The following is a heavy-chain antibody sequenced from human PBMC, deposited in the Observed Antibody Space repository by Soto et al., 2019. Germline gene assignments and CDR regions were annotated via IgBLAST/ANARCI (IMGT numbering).Heavy chain of an antibody. CDR1: GFTFSSYA. CDR3: ARATVEYSSSWPFDY. D-gene: IGHD6-13*01. Sequence: GGSLRLSCAASGFTFSSYALSWVHQAPGKGLEWISAISGSGSSRYYADSVKGRFTISRDNSKNTLYLLINSLRAEDTAVYYCARATVEYSSSWPFDYWGQGTLVTVS. J-gene: IGHJ4*02. CDR2: ISGSGSSR. V-gene: IGHV3-23*01.